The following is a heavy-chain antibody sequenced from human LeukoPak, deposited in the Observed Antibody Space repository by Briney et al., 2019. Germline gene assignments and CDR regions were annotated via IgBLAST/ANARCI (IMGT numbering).Heavy chain of an antibody. CDR2: INHSGST. CDR3: ARGSEENCSSTSCYTEGGRYFDY. J-gene: IGHJ4*02. V-gene: IGHV4-34*01. D-gene: IGHD2-2*02. Sequence: PSETLSLTCAVYGGSFSGYYWSWIRQPPGKGLEWIGEINHSGSTNYNPSLKSRVTISVDTSKNQFSLKLSSVTAADTAVYYCARGSEENCSSTSCYTEGGRYFDYWGQGTLVTVSS. CDR1: GGSFSGYY.